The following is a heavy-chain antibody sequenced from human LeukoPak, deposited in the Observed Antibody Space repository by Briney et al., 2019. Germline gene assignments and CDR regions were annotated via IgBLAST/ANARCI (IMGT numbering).Heavy chain of an antibody. V-gene: IGHV1-46*01. CDR1: GYTFTSYY. CDR3: ARDRYSYGSYIYGMDV. CDR2: INPSAGST. Sequence: ASVKVSCKASGYTFTSYYMHWVRQAPGQGLEWMGIINPSAGSTSYAQKFQGRVTMTRDTSTSTVYIELSSLRSEDTAVYYCARDRYSYGSYIYGMDVWGQGTTVTVSS. D-gene: IGHD5-18*01. J-gene: IGHJ6*02.